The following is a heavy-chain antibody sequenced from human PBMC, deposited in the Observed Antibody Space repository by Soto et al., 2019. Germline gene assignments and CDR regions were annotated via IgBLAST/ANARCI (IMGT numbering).Heavy chain of an antibody. D-gene: IGHD2-21*02. Sequence: QVQLVQSGAEVKKPGSSVKVSCKASGGTFSSYAISWVRQAPGQGLEWMGGIIPIFGTANYAQKFQGRVTITADESTSTADMELSSLRSEDTAVYYCARDLAPDLRNYYYAMDVWGQGTTVTVSS. CDR3: ARDLAPDLRNYYYAMDV. J-gene: IGHJ6*02. CDR2: IIPIFGTA. V-gene: IGHV1-69*12. CDR1: GGTFSSYA.